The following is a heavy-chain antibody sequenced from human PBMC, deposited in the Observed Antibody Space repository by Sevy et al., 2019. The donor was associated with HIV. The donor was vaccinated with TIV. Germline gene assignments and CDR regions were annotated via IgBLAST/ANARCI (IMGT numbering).Heavy chain of an antibody. CDR3: ARFPPERAFDI. V-gene: IGHV3-30*04. CDR2: ILYDARDE. J-gene: IGHJ3*02. Sequence: GGSLRLSCAASGLPFSSYAMHWVRQGPGKGLEGVAVILYDARDEAYADSVKGRFTISRDNSKNTLYLQMNSLRAEDTAVYYCARFPPERAFDIWGQGTMVTVSS. CDR1: GLPFSSYA.